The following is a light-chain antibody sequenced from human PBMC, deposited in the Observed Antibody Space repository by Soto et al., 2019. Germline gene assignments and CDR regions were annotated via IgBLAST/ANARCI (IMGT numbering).Light chain of an antibody. J-gene: IGLJ1*01. CDR2: EVS. V-gene: IGLV2-14*01. Sequence: QSALTQPASVSGSPGQSITISCTGTSSDVGAYNYVSWYQQHPGKAPKLIIYEVSNRPSGVSNRFSGSKSGNTASLTISGLQAEDEADYYCSSYTSSSTLEGVFGTGTKLTVL. CDR1: SSDVGAYNY. CDR3: SSYTSSSTLEGV.